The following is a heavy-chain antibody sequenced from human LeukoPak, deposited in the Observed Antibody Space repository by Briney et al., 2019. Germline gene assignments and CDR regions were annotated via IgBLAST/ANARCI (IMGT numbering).Heavy chain of an antibody. V-gene: IGHV3-30*18. Sequence: GGSLRLSCAASGFTFSGFGMHWVRQAPGKGLEWVAVISYDGSNKYYADSVKGRFTISRDNSKNTLYLQMNSLRAEDTAVYYCAKDLGPLLLWFGELAAHGMDVWGQGTTVTVSS. CDR2: ISYDGSNK. D-gene: IGHD3-10*01. J-gene: IGHJ6*02. CDR1: GFTFSGFG. CDR3: AKDLGPLLLWFGELAAHGMDV.